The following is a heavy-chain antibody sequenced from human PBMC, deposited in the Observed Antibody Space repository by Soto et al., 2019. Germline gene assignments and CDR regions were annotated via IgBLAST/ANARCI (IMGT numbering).Heavy chain of an antibody. CDR3: ARVGRLITAAGLLDA. J-gene: IGHJ5*02. CDR2: IYYSGST. V-gene: IGHV4-59*01. D-gene: IGHD6-13*01. CDR1: NGSIGSCY. Sequence: SETLSLTCTISNGSIGSCYWTWIRQPPGEGLEWIGHIYYSGSTNYNPSLKSRLTLSLDTSKNQFSLKLTSVTAADTAVYYCARVGRLITAAGLLDAWGQGTLVTVSS.